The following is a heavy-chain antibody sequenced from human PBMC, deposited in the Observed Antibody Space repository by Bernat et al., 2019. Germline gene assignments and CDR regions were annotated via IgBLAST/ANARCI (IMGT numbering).Heavy chain of an antibody. Sequence: EVQLVESGGGLVKPGGSLRLSCAASGFTFSNAWMNWVRQAPGKGLEWVGRIKSKTDVGTTDYAAPVKGRFTISRDDSKNTLYLQMNSLKTEDTAVYYCITAAGPVDYWGQGTLVTVSS. CDR2: IKSKTDVGTT. V-gene: IGHV3-15*07. J-gene: IGHJ4*02. CDR1: GFTFSNAW. D-gene: IGHD6-13*01. CDR3: ITAAGPVDY.